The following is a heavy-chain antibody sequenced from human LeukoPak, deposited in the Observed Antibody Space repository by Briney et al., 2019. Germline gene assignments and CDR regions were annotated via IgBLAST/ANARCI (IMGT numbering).Heavy chain of an antibody. CDR2: IIPIFGIA. CDR3: ARDRENCSGGSCNYYFDY. D-gene: IGHD2-15*01. J-gene: IGHJ4*02. Sequence: ASVKVSCKASGYTFTSYGISWVRQAPGQGLEWMGRIIPIFGIANYAQKFQGRVTITADKSTSTAYMELSSLRSEDTAVYYCARDRENCSGGSCNYYFDYWGQGTLVTVSS. CDR1: GYTFTSYG. V-gene: IGHV1-69*04.